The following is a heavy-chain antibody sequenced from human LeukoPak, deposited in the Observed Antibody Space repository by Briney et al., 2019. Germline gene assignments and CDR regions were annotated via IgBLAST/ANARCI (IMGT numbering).Heavy chain of an antibody. CDR2: IRYDGSNK. Sequence: GGSLRLSCAASGSTFSSYGMHWVRQAPGKGLEWVAFIRYDGSNKYYADSVKGRFTISRDNSKNTLYLQMNSLRAEDTAVYYCASSRIAVAGESDYWGQRTLVTVSS. J-gene: IGHJ4*02. CDR1: GSTFSSYG. D-gene: IGHD6-19*01. V-gene: IGHV3-30*02. CDR3: ASSRIAVAGESDY.